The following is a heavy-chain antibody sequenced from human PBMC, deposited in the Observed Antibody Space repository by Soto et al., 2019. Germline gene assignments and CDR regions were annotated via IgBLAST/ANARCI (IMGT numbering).Heavy chain of an antibody. CDR2: ISAYNGNT. D-gene: IGHD3-3*01. CDR1: GYTFTSYG. V-gene: IGHV1-18*01. Sequence: ASVKVSCTASGYTFTSYGISWVRQAPGQGLEWMGWISAYNGNTNYAQKLQGRVTMTTDTSTSTAYMELRSLRSDDTAVYYCARGKLQSDFWSGYYTGMRGPYYYYYYMDVWGKGTTVTVSS. CDR3: ARGKLQSDFWSGYYTGMRGPYYYYYYMDV. J-gene: IGHJ6*03.